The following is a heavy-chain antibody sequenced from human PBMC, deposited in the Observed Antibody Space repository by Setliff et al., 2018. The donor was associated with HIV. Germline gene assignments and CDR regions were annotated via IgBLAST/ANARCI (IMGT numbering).Heavy chain of an antibody. Sequence: SETLSLTCTVSGGSINSIDSYWAWIRQPPGKGLEWIASMYYTGSSYYSPSLKSRITISMDTSGNRFSLKMNSASASDTAVYYCVRQWGHGLGHFDFWGQGTLVTVSS. V-gene: IGHV4-39*01. J-gene: IGHJ1*01. CDR3: VRQWGHGLGHFDF. CDR1: GGSINSIDSY. D-gene: IGHD3-16*01. CDR2: MYYTGSS.